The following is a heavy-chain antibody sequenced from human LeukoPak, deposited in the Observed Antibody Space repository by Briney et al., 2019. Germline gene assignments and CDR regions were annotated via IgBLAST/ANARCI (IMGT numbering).Heavy chain of an antibody. CDR2: INSDGSSA. CDR3: ARVPYSSGSFDY. Sequence: PGGSVRLSCAASGFTFSSYWMHWVRQAPGKGLVWVSRINSDGSSATYADSVKGRLTISRDNAKNTLYLQMNNLRAEDTAVYHCARVPYSSGSFDYWGQGSLVTVSS. V-gene: IGHV3-74*01. CDR1: GFTFSSYW. D-gene: IGHD6-19*01. J-gene: IGHJ4*02.